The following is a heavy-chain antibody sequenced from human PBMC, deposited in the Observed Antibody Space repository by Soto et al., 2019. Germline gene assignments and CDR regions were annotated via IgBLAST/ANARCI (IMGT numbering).Heavy chain of an antibody. CDR2: ISGSGGST. D-gene: IGHD3-22*01. Sequence: GGSLRLSCAASGFTFSSYAMSWVRQAPGKGLEWVSAISGSGGSTYYADSVKGRFTISRDNSKNTLYLQMNSLRAEDTAVYYCAKGKGFSYDSSGYYYFDYWGQGTLVTVPS. CDR3: AKGKGFSYDSSGYYYFDY. V-gene: IGHV3-23*01. CDR1: GFTFSSYA. J-gene: IGHJ4*02.